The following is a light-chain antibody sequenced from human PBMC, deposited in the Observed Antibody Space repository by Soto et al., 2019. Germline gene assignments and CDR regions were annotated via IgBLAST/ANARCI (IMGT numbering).Light chain of an antibody. CDR3: QHYNNWPYT. V-gene: IGKV3-15*01. J-gene: IGKJ2*01. CDR2: GAS. CDR1: QSVSTN. Sequence: EIVMTQSPATLSVFPGERATLSCRASQSVSTNLAWYQQKPGQAPRLLIYGASTRATGIPVRFSGSGSGTEITLTITSLQSEDLAVYYCQHYNNWPYTFGQGTKLEIK.